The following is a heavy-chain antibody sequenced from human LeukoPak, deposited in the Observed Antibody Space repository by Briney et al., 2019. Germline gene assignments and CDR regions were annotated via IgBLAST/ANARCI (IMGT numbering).Heavy chain of an antibody. Sequence: ASVKVSCKASGYTFTGYYMHWVRQAPGQGLEWMGWINPNSGGTNYAQKFQGRVTMTRDTSISTAYMELSRLRSDDTAVYYCARVGHGFYGDYIDHWGQGTLVTVSS. CDR1: GYTFTGYY. J-gene: IGHJ4*02. CDR2: INPNSGGT. V-gene: IGHV1-2*02. D-gene: IGHD4-17*01. CDR3: ARVGHGFYGDYIDH.